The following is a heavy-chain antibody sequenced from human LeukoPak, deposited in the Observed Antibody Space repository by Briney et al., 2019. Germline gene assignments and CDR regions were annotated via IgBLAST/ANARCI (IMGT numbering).Heavy chain of an antibody. V-gene: IGHV3-30*02. CDR2: IRYDGSNK. CDR1: GVTFSSYG. D-gene: IGHD1-26*01. J-gene: IGHJ5*02. CDR3: AKVKWELRTDWFDP. Sequence: GGSLRLSCAASGVTFSSYGMHWVRQAPGKGLEWVTFIRYDGSNKYYADSVKGRFTISRDNSKNTLYLQMNSLRAEDTAVYYCAKVKWELRTDWFDPWGQGTLVTVSS.